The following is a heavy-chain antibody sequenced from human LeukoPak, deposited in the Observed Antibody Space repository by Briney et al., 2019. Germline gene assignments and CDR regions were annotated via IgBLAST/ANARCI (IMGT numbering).Heavy chain of an antibody. V-gene: IGHV4-61*02. Sequence: SETLSLTCTVSGGSISSSSYYWSWIRQPAGTGLEWIGRIYTSGSTNYNPSLKSRVTMSVDTSKNQFSLKLSSVTAADTAVYYCARDRNSGSYFNHDAFDIWGQGTMVTVSS. J-gene: IGHJ3*02. CDR2: IYTSGST. D-gene: IGHD1-26*01. CDR3: ARDRNSGSYFNHDAFDI. CDR1: GGSISSSSYY.